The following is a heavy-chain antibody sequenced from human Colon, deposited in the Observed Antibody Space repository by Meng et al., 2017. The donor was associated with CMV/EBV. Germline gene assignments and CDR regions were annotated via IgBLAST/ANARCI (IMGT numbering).Heavy chain of an antibody. CDR2: ISADGSDT. V-gene: IGHV3-74*01. CDR1: GFTFSNHW. CDR3: ARGSNGWPGIDY. J-gene: IGHJ4*02. D-gene: IGHD6-19*01. Sequence: VGLVEAGGGLVRPGGSLRLSCAASGFTFSNHWMYWIRQRPGKGLVWVSRISADGSDTNFADSVKGRITISRDNAKSTLYLQMNSLRAEDTALYFCARGSNGWPGIDYWGQGTLVTVSS.